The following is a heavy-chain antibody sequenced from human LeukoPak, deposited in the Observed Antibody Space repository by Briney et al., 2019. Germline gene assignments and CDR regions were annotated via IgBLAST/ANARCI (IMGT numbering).Heavy chain of an antibody. D-gene: IGHD5-12*01. J-gene: IGHJ6*03. CDR2: IIPIFGTA. CDR1: GGTFSSYA. Sequence: SVKVSCKASGGTFSSYAISWVRQAPRQGLEWMGGIIPIFGTANYAQKFQGRVTITTDESTSTAYMELSSLRSEDTAVYYCARGYSGYPGGYYYYMDVWGKGTTVTVSS. CDR3: ARGYSGYPGGYYYYMDV. V-gene: IGHV1-69*05.